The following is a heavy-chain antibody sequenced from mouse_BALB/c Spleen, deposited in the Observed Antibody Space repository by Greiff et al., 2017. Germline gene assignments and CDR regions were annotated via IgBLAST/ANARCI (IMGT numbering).Heavy chain of an antibody. CDR3: ARYGYYFDY. J-gene: IGHJ2*01. CDR1: GFTFSSYG. Sequence: DVKLVESGGDLVKPGGSLKLSCAASGFTFSSYGMSWVRQTPDKRLEWVATISSGGSYTYYPDSVKGRFTISRDNAKNTLYLQMSSLKSEDTAMYYCARYGYYFDYWGQGTTLTVSS. D-gene: IGHD2-2*01. CDR2: ISSGGSYT. V-gene: IGHV5-6*02.